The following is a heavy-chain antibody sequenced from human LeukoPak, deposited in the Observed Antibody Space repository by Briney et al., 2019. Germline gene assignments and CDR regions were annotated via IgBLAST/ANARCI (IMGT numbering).Heavy chain of an antibody. CDR1: GGSISSGGYS. V-gene: IGHV4-30-2*01. CDR2: IYHSGST. D-gene: IGHD1-7*01. Sequence: SQTLSLTCAVSGGSISSGGYSWSWIRQPPGKGLEWIGYIYHSGSTYYNPSLKSRDTISVDRSKNQFSLKLSSVTAADTAVYYCARGNYRGFDYWGQGTLVTVSS. J-gene: IGHJ4*02. CDR3: ARGNYRGFDY.